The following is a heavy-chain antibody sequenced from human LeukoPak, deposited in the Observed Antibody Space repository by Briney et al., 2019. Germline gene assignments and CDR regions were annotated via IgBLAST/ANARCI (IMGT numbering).Heavy chain of an antibody. V-gene: IGHV3-23*01. Sequence: PGVSLRLSCAASGFTFNHYGLSWVRQAPGKGLEWVSSISGTGGSTYYAESVKGRFTISRDNSKNTLYLQMNSLRDEDTAVYYCARDKVVGATFFDYWGQGTLVTVSS. CDR1: GFTFNHYG. J-gene: IGHJ4*02. CDR3: ARDKVVGATFFDY. D-gene: IGHD1-26*01. CDR2: ISGTGGST.